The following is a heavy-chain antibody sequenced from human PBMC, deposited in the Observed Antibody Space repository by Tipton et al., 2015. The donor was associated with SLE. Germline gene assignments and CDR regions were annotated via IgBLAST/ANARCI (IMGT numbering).Heavy chain of an antibody. CDR1: GYSISSGYY. D-gene: IGHD6-19*01. CDR3: ARSTAVADTVDY. J-gene: IGHJ4*02. CDR2: IYHSGST. Sequence: TLSLTCAVSGYSISSGYYWGWIRQPPGKGLEWIGSIYHSGSTYYNPSLKSRVTISVDTSKNQFSLKLSSVTAADTAVYYCARSTAVADTVDYWGQGTLVTVSS. V-gene: IGHV4-38-2*01.